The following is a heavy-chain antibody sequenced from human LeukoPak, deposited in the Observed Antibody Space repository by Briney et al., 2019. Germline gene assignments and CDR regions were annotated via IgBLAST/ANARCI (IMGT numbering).Heavy chain of an antibody. V-gene: IGHV3-30*03. D-gene: IGHD3-10*01. CDR2: ISYDGSNK. CDR1: GFTFSSYG. Sequence: GGSLRLSCAASGFTFSSYGMHWVRPAPGKGLEWVAVISYDGSNKYYADSVKGRFTISRDNAKNSLYLQMNSLRAEDTAVYYCARDIPYGSGSLYDHWGQGTLVTVSS. CDR3: ARDIPYGSGSLYDH. J-gene: IGHJ4*02.